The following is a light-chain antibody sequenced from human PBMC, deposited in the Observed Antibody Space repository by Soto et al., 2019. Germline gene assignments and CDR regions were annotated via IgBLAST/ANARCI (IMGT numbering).Light chain of an antibody. J-gene: IGLJ1*01. V-gene: IGLV2-14*03. CDR3: ISYTDRQSYL. CDR1: SSDIGSYND. Sequence: QSVLTQPDSVSGSPGQSITISCSGTSSDIGSYNDVAWYQQFPGKSPKLMIYAVSDRPKGASDRFSGSKSGITASLTISGLHTQDDADYNSISYTDRQSYLFGTGTK. CDR2: AVS.